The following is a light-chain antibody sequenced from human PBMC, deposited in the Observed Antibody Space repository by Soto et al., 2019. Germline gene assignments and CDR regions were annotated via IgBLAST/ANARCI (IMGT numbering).Light chain of an antibody. J-gene: IGKJ1*01. CDR2: LGS. Sequence: EIVMTQSPLSLPVTPGEPASISCRSSQSLLYSNGYNYLDWYLQKPGQSPQLLIFLGSKRASGXPXXFSGSGSGTDFTLKISRVEAEDVGVYYCMQALQARTFGQGTKVDIK. CDR1: QSLLYSNGYNY. CDR3: MQALQART. V-gene: IGKV2-28*01.